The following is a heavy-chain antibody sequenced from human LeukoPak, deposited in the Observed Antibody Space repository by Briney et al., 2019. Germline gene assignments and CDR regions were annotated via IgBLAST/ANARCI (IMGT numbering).Heavy chain of an antibody. CDR1: GFTFSNCW. V-gene: IGHV3-74*01. D-gene: IGHD5-12*01. CDR3: ARDSGRSPRWLPD. CDR2: IEYDGSKT. Sequence: GGSLRLSCAASGFTFSNCWMHWVRQAPGKGLEWVSRIEYDGSKTKYADSVKGRFTISRDNAKNTLYLQMNSLRAEDTAVYYCARDSGRSPRWLPDWGQGTLVTVSS. J-gene: IGHJ4*02.